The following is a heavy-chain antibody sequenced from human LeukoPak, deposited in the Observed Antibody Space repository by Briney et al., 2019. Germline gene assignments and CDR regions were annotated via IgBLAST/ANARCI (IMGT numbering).Heavy chain of an antibody. V-gene: IGHV3-48*03. CDR1: GFTFSSYE. Sequence: PGGSLRLSCAASGFTFSSYEMNWVRQAPGKGLEWVSYISSSGSTMYYADSEKGRFTISRDNAKSSLYLLMNSLRAEDTAVYYCARDYVVAAAGTYYWGQGTLVTVSS. J-gene: IGHJ4*02. CDR3: ARDYVVAAAGTYY. CDR2: ISSSGSTM. D-gene: IGHD6-13*01.